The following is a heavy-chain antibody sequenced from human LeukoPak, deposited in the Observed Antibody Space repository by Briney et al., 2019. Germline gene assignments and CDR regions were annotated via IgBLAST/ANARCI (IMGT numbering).Heavy chain of an antibody. Sequence: GGSLRLSCAASGFTLSNYRMNWVRQAPGRGLEWVSSITSSGSYIYYADSVKGRFTISRDNAKNSLYLQMNSLRAEDTAVYYCARDTDYYDSSGYYYYFDYWGQGTLVTVSS. D-gene: IGHD3-22*01. CDR2: ITSSGSYI. CDR1: GFTLSNYR. J-gene: IGHJ4*02. V-gene: IGHV3-21*01. CDR3: ARDTDYYDSSGYYYYFDY.